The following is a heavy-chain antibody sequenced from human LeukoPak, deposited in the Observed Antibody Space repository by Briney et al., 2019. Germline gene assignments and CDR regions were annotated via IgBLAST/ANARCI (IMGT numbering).Heavy chain of an antibody. V-gene: IGHV4-39*01. CDR1: GVSISSSSYY. J-gene: IGHJ6*03. CDR3: ARRVAGPRDYYYMDV. Sequence: SETLSLTCTVSGVSISSSSYYWGWIRQPPGKGLEWIGSIYYSGSTYYNPSLKSRVTISVDTSKNQFSLKLSSVTAADTAVYYCARRVAGPRDYYYMDVWGKGTTVTVSS. CDR2: IYYSGST. D-gene: IGHD6-19*01.